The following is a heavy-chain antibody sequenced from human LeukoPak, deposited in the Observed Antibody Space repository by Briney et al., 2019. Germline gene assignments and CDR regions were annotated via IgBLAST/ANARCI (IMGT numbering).Heavy chain of an antibody. CDR3: AREGDILTAGGFDY. CDR2: INPNSGGT. D-gene: IGHD3-9*01. Sequence: ASVKVSCKVSGYTFTGYYIHWVRQAPGQGLEWMGWINPNSGGTNYAQKFQGWVTMTRDTSISTAYMELSRLRPDDTAVYYRAREGDILTAGGFDYWGQGTLVTVSS. J-gene: IGHJ4*02. CDR1: GYTFTGYY. V-gene: IGHV1-2*04.